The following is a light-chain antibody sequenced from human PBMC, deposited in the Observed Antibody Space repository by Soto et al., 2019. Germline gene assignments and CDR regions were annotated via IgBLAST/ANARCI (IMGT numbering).Light chain of an antibody. CDR1: QTISSW. V-gene: IGKV1-5*03. CDR3: QQYNSPYT. CDR2: KAS. Sequence: DIQMTQSPSTLSASVGDRVTITCRASQTISSWSAWYQQTPGKAPKLLIYKASSLDSGVPSRFSGSGSGTEFTLTISSLQPDDFATYYCQQYNSPYTFGHGTKLEIK. J-gene: IGKJ2*01.